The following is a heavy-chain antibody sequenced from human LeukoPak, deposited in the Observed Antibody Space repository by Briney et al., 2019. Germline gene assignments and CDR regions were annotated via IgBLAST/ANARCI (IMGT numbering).Heavy chain of an antibody. V-gene: IGHV3-33*01. CDR2: IWYDGSNK. CDR1: GFTFSTYA. J-gene: IGHJ4*01. CDR3: GRDGGRPYYYGSGRPYYFDH. D-gene: IGHD3-10*01. Sequence: PGGSLRLTYAASGFTFSTYALHWVRQAPGKGLEWVALIWYDGSNKYYADSVKGRFTISRDNSKNTLYLQMSSLRAEDTAVYYCGRDGGRPYYYGSGRPYYFDHWGQGTLVTVSS.